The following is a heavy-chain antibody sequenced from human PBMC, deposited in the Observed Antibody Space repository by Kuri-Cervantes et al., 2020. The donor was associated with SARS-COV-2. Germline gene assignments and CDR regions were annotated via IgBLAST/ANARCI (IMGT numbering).Heavy chain of an antibody. Sequence: GESLKISCAASGFTFSSYAMSWVRQAPGKGLEWVSAISGSGGSTYYADSVKGRFTISRDNSKNTLYLQMNSLRAEDTAVYYCARDHRITLDYFDYWGQGTLVTVSS. CDR1: GFTFSSYA. V-gene: IGHV3-23*01. CDR2: ISGSGGST. D-gene: IGHD3-10*01. CDR3: ARDHRITLDYFDY. J-gene: IGHJ4*02.